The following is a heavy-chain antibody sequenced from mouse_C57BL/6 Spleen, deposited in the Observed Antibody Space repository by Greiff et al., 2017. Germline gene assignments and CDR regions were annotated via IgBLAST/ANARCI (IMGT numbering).Heavy chain of an antibody. D-gene: IGHD1-1*02. Sequence: VQVVESGPGLVAPSQSLSITCTVSGFSLTSYAISWVRQPPGKGLEWLGVIWTGGGTNYNSALKSRLSISKDNSKSQVFLKMNSLQTDDTARYYCARRCIYGLYAMDYWGQGTSVTVSS. V-gene: IGHV2-9-1*01. CDR1: GFSLTSYA. CDR3: ARRCIYGLYAMDY. CDR2: IWTGGGT. J-gene: IGHJ4*01.